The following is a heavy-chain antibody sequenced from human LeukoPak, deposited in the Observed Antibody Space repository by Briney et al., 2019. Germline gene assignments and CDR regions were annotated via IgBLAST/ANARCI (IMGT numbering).Heavy chain of an antibody. CDR1: GFTFSSYA. J-gene: IGHJ4*02. CDR2: ISYDGSNK. Sequence: GGSLRLSCAASGFTFSSYAMHWVRQAPGKGLEWVAVISYDGSNKYYADSVKGRFTISRDNSKNTLYLQMNSLRAEDTAVYYCARDPNTLSTSWAWGYHFDYWGQGTLVTVSS. V-gene: IGHV3-30*04. D-gene: IGHD6-6*01. CDR3: ARDPNTLSTSWAWGYHFDY.